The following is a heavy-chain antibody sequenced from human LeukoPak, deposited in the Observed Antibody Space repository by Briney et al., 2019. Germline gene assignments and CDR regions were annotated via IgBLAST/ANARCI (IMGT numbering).Heavy chain of an antibody. D-gene: IGHD1-26*01. CDR2: ISSGGSTT. CDR1: GFSFSDYY. J-gene: IGHJ4*02. V-gene: IGHV3-11*01. Sequence: GGTLRLSCAAAGFSFSDYYMSWIRQAPGMGLEWVSHISSGGSTTLYADSVKGRFSISRDNAKNSLYLQMNSLRAEDTAVYYCTRSGSYSDDWGQGTLVTVSS. CDR3: TRSGSYSDD.